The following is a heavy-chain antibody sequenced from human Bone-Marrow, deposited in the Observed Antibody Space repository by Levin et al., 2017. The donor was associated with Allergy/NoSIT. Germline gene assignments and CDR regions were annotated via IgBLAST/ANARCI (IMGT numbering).Heavy chain of an antibody. D-gene: IGHD3-10*01. CDR2: IYKSGIS. Sequence: SETLSLTCTVSGGSISSYYWNWIRQPPGKGLEWIGYIYKSGISNYNASLKSRATISIDTSKNQFSPKLISVTAVDTAIYYCARDRGVGVTLDYWGRGILVSVSS. V-gene: IGHV4-59*01. CDR3: ARDRGVGVTLDY. CDR1: GGSISSYY. J-gene: IGHJ4*02.